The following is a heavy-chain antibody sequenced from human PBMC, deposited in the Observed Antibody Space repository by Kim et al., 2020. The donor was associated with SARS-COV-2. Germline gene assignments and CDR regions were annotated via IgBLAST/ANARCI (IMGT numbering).Heavy chain of an antibody. CDR1: GYSFTSYW. CDR2: IYPGDSDT. J-gene: IGHJ4*02. D-gene: IGHD6-13*01. V-gene: IGHV5-51*01. Sequence: GESLKISCKGSGYSFTSYWIGWVRQMPGKGLEWMGIIYPGDSDTRYSPSFQGQVTISADKSISTAYLQWSSLKASDTAMYYCARGSSGAAAANTGECYFDYWGQGTLVTVSS. CDR3: ARGSSGAAAANTGECYFDY.